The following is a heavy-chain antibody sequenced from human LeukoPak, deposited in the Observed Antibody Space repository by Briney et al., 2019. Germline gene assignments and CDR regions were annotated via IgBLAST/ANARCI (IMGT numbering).Heavy chain of an antibody. J-gene: IGHJ6*03. Sequence: PSETLSLTCTVSGYSISSGYYWGWIRQPPGKGLEWIGSIYHSGSTYYNPSLKSRVTISVDTSKNQFSLKLSSVTAADPAVYYWARSEFDQGPYYYYYMDVWGKGTTVTVSS. CDR3: ARSEFDQGPYYYYYMDV. CDR1: GYSISSGYY. V-gene: IGHV4-38-2*02. D-gene: IGHD3-10*01. CDR2: IYHSGST.